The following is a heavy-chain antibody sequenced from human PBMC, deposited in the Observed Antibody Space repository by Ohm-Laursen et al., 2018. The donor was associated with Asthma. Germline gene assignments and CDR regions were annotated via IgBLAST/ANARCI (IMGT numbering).Heavy chain of an antibody. CDR3: ARDLHHSSGWYGDY. CDR1: GYTFTSYD. Sequence: SVKVSCKASGYTFTSYDMHWVRQAPGQRLEWMGWINAGNGNTKYSQKFQGRVTITRDTSASTAYMELSSLRSEDTAVYYCARDLHHSSGWYGDYWGQGTLVTVSS. V-gene: IGHV1-3*01. D-gene: IGHD6-19*01. J-gene: IGHJ4*02. CDR2: INAGNGNT.